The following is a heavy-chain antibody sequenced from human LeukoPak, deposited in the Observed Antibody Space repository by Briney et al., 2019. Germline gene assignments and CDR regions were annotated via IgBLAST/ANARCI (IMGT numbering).Heavy chain of an antibody. V-gene: IGHV3-21*01. CDR1: GFTFSSYS. CDR2: ISSGSSYI. D-gene: IGHD3-10*01. Sequence: PGGSLRLSCAASGFTFSSYSMNWVRQAPGKGLGWVSSISSGSSYIYYADSVKGRFTISRDNAKNSLYLQMNSLKAEDTAVYYCARDCWDYGSGSYCGIDYWGQGTLATVSS. CDR3: ARDCWDYGSGSYCGIDY. J-gene: IGHJ4*02.